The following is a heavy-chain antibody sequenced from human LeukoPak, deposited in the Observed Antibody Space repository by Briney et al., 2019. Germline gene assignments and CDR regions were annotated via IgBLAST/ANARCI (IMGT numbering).Heavy chain of an antibody. J-gene: IGHJ4*02. Sequence: PSQTLSLTCTVSGGSISSGSYYWSWIRQPAGKGLEWIGRIYTSGSTNYNPSLKSRVTISVDTSKNQFSLKLSSVTAADTAVYYCARGGSGWLNYFDYWGQGTLVTVSS. CDR2: IYTSGST. D-gene: IGHD6-25*01. V-gene: IGHV4-61*02. CDR1: GGSISSGSYY. CDR3: ARGGSGWLNYFDY.